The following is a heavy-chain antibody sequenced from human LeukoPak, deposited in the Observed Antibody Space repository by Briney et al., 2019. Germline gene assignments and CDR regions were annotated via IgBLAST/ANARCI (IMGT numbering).Heavy chain of an antibody. CDR2: ISSSSSTI. V-gene: IGHV3-48*04. Sequence: GGSLRLSCAASGFTFSSYNMNWVRQAPGKGLEWVSYISSSSSTIYYADSVKGRFTISRDNAKNSLYLQMNSLRAEDTAVYYCARVGIAAAGFYGMDVWGQGTTVTVSS. J-gene: IGHJ6*02. CDR1: GFTFSSYN. CDR3: ARVGIAAAGFYGMDV. D-gene: IGHD6-13*01.